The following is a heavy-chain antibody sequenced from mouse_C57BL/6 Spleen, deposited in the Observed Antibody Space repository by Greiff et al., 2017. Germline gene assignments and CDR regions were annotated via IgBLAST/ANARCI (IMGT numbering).Heavy chain of an antibody. CDR1: GFNIKNTY. Sequence: EVQLQESVAELVRPGASVKLSCTASGFNIKNTYMHWVKQRPEQGLEWIGRIDPANGNTKYAPKFQGKATITADTSSNTAYLQLSSLTSEDTAIYYCASYYYGSSPAWFAYWGQGTLVTVSA. D-gene: IGHD1-1*01. CDR3: ASYYYGSSPAWFAY. V-gene: IGHV14-3*01. CDR2: IDPANGNT. J-gene: IGHJ3*01.